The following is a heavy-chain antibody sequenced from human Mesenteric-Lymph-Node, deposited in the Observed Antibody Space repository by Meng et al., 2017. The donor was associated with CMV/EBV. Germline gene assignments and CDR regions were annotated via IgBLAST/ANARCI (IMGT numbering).Heavy chain of an antibody. CDR3: AKSRSSTPGIVDD. V-gene: IGHV4-61*08. D-gene: IGHD2/OR15-2a*01. Sequence: QVQLQEAGPGLVKPSATLSLPCIGSGVSVTSGAYHWSWIRQSPGKGLEWIGYIYGTGITIYNPSLKSRVTILLETSKNQFSLKLNSVTTADTAVYYCAKSRSSTPGIVDDWGQGTLVTVSS. J-gene: IGHJ4*02. CDR2: IYGTGIT. CDR1: GVSVTSGAYH.